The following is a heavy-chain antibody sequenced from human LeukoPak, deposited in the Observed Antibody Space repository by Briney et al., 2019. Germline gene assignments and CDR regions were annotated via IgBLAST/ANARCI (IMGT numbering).Heavy chain of an antibody. V-gene: IGHV4-34*01. CDR1: GGSFSGYY. Sequence: SETLSLTCAVYGGSFSGYYWSWIRQPPGKGLEWIGEINHSGSTNCNPSLKSRVTISVDTSKNQFSLKLSSVTAADTAVYYCARGRSLPRSSRSWYYFDYWGQGTLVTVSS. CDR2: INHSGST. D-gene: IGHD6-13*01. CDR3: ARGRSLPRSSRSWYYFDY. J-gene: IGHJ4*02.